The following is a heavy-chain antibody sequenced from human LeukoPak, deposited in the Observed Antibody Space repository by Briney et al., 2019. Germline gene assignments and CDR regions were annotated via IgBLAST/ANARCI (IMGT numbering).Heavy chain of an antibody. V-gene: IGHV1-2*06. Sequence: ASVKVSCKASGYTFTGYYMHWVRQAPGQGLEWMGRINPNNGATNYAQTLQGRVAITGDTSISTAYMELSSLRSDDTAVYYCARDSLEERYYYYYGMDVWGQGTTVTVSS. CDR3: ARDSLEERYYYYYGMDV. CDR2: INPNNGAT. CDR1: GYTFTGYY. J-gene: IGHJ6*02. D-gene: IGHD1-1*01.